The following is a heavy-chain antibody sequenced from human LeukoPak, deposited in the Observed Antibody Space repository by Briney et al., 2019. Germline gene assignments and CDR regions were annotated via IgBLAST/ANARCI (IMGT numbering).Heavy chain of an antibody. Sequence: GGSLRLSCAGSAFTFSNHATSWVRQTPGKGLEWVSGISAGGGNTLYADSVKGRFTISRDNSKNTLYLHMDSLSVEDTALYFCVYYDSSGYYYGRLRYWGQGTPVTVSS. CDR1: AFTFSNHA. V-gene: IGHV3-23*01. CDR3: VYYDSSGYYYGRLRY. J-gene: IGHJ4*02. D-gene: IGHD3-22*01. CDR2: ISAGGGNT.